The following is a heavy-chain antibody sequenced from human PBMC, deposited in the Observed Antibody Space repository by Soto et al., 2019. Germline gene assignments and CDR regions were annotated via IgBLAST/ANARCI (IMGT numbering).Heavy chain of an antibody. D-gene: IGHD3-22*01. CDR2: FDPEDGET. CDR3: ATGFPYYDSSRWYFDL. V-gene: IGHV1-24*01. CDR1: GYTLTELS. J-gene: IGHJ2*01. Sequence: ASVKVSCKVSGYTLTELSMHWVRQAPGKGLEWMGGFDPEDGETIYAQKFQGRVTMTEDTATDTAYMELSSLRSEDTTVYYCATGFPYYDSSRWYFDLWGRGTLVTVSS.